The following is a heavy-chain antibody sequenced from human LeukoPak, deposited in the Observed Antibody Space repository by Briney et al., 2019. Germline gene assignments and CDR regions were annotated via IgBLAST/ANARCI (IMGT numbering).Heavy chain of an antibody. J-gene: IGHJ3*02. Sequence: ASVKVSCKASGYTFTSYGISWVRQAPGQGLEWMGGIIPIFGTANYAQKFQGRVTITADESTSTAYMELSSLRSEDTAVYYCARSHIVVVTAPRADSAFDIWGQGTMVTVSS. CDR3: ARSHIVVVTAPRADSAFDI. CDR1: GYTFTSYG. CDR2: IIPIFGTA. V-gene: IGHV1-69*13. D-gene: IGHD2-21*02.